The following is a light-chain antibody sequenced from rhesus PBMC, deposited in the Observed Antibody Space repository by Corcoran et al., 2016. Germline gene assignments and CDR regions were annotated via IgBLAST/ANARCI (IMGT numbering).Light chain of an antibody. V-gene: IGKV1-37*01. Sequence: DTQMTQSPSSLSAFVGDRVTIACRASQGISSFVVWYKQKPGKAPKPLIYYASNLESGVPSRFSGSGSGTEFTLTISSLRPEDFATYCCQQYSSDPYSFGQGTKVEIE. CDR1: QGISSF. CDR3: QQYSSDPYS. J-gene: IGKJ2*01. CDR2: YAS.